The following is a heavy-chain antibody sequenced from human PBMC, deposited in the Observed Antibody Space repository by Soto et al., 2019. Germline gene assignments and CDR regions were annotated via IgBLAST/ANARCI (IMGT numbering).Heavy chain of an antibody. V-gene: IGHV3-23*01. CDR2: IGGSGGYK. Sequence: EVQLLESGGGLVQPGGSLRLSCAASGFFFSSYAMSWVRQAPGKGLEWVSGIGGSGGYKSYADSVKGRFTISRDNSKNTLYLQMESLGAEDTAVYYCVRATYFSDSSGYTRCFDYWGQGTLVTVSS. J-gene: IGHJ4*02. D-gene: IGHD3-22*01. CDR3: VRATYFSDSSGYTRCFDY. CDR1: GFFFSSYA.